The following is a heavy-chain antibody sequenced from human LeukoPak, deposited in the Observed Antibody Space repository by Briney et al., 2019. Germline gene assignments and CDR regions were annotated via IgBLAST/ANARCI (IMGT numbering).Heavy chain of an antibody. V-gene: IGHV3-11*04. CDR2: ISSSGTTI. J-gene: IGHJ3*02. Sequence: GGSLRLSCAASGFSFSDYYMSWIRQAPGKGLQWVSYISSSGTTIYYADSVKGRFTISRDNSKNTLYLQMGSLRAEDMAVYYCARDFISSGSGNSYDAFDIWGQGTMVTVSS. D-gene: IGHD3-10*01. CDR1: GFSFSDYY. CDR3: ARDFISSGSGNSYDAFDI.